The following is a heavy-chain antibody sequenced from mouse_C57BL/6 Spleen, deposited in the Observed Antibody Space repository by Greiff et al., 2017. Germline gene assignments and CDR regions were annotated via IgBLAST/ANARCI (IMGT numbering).Heavy chain of an antibody. Sequence: VQLQQSGAELVKPGASVKLSCKASGYTFTSYWMHWVKQRPGQGLEWIGMIHPNSGSTNYNEKFKRKATLTVDKSSSTAYMQLSSLTSEDSAVYYCARTYYSNPHYFDYWGQGTTLTVSS. J-gene: IGHJ2*01. V-gene: IGHV1-64*01. CDR3: ARTYYSNPHYFDY. D-gene: IGHD2-5*01. CDR1: GYTFTSYW. CDR2: IHPNSGST.